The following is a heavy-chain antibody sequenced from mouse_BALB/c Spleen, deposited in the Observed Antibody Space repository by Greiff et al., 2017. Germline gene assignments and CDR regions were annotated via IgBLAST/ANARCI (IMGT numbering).Heavy chain of an antibody. V-gene: IGHV5-12-2*01. CDR2: ISNGGGST. CDR3: ARHEGLLRRWYFDV. J-gene: IGHJ1*01. Sequence: EVMLVESGGGLVQPGGSLKLSCAASGFTFSSYTMSWVRQTPEKRLEWVAYISNGGGSTYYPDTVKGRFTISRDNAKNTLYLQMSSLKSEDTAMYYCARHEGLLRRWYFDVWGAGTTVTVSS. D-gene: IGHD2-3*01. CDR1: GFTFSSYT.